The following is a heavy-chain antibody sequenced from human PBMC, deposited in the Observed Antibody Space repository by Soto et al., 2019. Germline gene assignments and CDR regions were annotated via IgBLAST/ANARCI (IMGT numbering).Heavy chain of an antibody. CDR1: GGSISSYY. CDR2: IYYSGST. D-gene: IGHD6-25*01. Sequence: PSETLSLTCTVSGGSISSYYWSWIRQPPGKGLEWIGYIYYSGSTNYNPSLKSRVTISVDTSKNQFSLKLSSVTAADTAVYYCARDQRFIGPTYYYYGMDVWGQGTTVTVSS. J-gene: IGHJ6*02. V-gene: IGHV4-59*01. CDR3: ARDQRFIGPTYYYYGMDV.